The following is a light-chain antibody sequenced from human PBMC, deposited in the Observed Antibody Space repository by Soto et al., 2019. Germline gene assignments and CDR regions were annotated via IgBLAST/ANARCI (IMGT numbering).Light chain of an antibody. CDR3: QKYNRAPPT. J-gene: IGKJ1*01. Sequence: DIQMTQSPSSLSTSVGDRVTITCRASQAISIYLAWYQQKPGKVPKLLIYAASTLQSGVPSRFSGSGSGTDFTITISSLQPEDVATYYCQKYNRAPPTFGQGTKVEIK. V-gene: IGKV1-27*01. CDR2: AAS. CDR1: QAISIY.